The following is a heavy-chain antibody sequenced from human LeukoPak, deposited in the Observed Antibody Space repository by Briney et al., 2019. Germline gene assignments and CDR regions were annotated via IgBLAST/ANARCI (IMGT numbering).Heavy chain of an antibody. V-gene: IGHV3-7*01. J-gene: IGHJ5*02. D-gene: IGHD3-3*01. CDR2: IRQDGSQK. Sequence: PGGSLRLSCAASGVTFSSSWMSWVRQAPGKGPEWVANIRQDGSQKYYVDSVKGRFTISRDNAKNSMYLQMNSQRAEDTAVYYCAREARISIFGVVFDPWGQGTLVTVSS. CDR1: GVTFSSSW. CDR3: AREARISIFGVVFDP.